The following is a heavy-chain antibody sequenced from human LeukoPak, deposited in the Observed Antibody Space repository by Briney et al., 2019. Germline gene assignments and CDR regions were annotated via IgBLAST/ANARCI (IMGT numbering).Heavy chain of an antibody. CDR1: GYTFIGYY. V-gene: IGHV1-2*02. Sequence: VASVKLSCKASGYTFIGYYMHWVRQAPGQGLEWMGWINPNSGGTNYAQNFQGRVTMTRDTSISTAYMELSRLRSDDTAVYYCARVDENFWSGYYNDWFDPWGQGTLVTVSS. CDR2: INPNSGGT. J-gene: IGHJ5*02. D-gene: IGHD3-3*01. CDR3: ARVDENFWSGYYNDWFDP.